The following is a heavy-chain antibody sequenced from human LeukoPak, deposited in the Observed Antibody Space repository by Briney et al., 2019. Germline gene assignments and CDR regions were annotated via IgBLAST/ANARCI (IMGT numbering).Heavy chain of an antibody. CDR1: GYTFTDYY. CDR3: ARANFLYCSSSTCLFDY. D-gene: IGHD2-2*01. V-gene: IGHV1-2*02. J-gene: IGHJ4*02. Sequence: ASVKVSCKASGYTFTDYYMHWVLQAPGHGFEWRGWINPNDGDTNYAQKFQGRVTITRDTSISTAHMEVSRLRSDYTAVYYCARANFLYCSSSTCLFDYWGQGTLVTVSS. CDR2: INPNDGDT.